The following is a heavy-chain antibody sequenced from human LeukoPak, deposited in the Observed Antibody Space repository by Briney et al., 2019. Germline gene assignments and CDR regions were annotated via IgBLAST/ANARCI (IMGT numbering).Heavy chain of an antibody. Sequence: ASVKVSCKASGGTFSSYAFSWVRQAPGQGLEWMGGIIPIFGTANYAQKFQGRVTITADESTSTAYMELSSLRSEDTAVYYCARERGDLAHDAGDYWGQGTLVTVSS. CDR2: IIPIFGTA. CDR1: GGTFSSYA. D-gene: IGHD5-24*01. V-gene: IGHV1-69*13. J-gene: IGHJ4*02. CDR3: ARERGDLAHDAGDY.